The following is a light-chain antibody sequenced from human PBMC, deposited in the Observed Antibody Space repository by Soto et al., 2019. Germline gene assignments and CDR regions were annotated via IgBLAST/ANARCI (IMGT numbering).Light chain of an antibody. Sequence: ALTQPRSVSGSPGQSVTISCTGTSSDVGGYNYVSWYQQYSGKAPKVMIYDVSKRPSGVPDRFSGSKSGNTASLTISGLQAEDEADYYCCSYAASNTFVFGTGTKVTVL. V-gene: IGLV2-11*01. CDR2: DVS. J-gene: IGLJ1*01. CDR1: SSDVGGYNY. CDR3: CSYAASNTFV.